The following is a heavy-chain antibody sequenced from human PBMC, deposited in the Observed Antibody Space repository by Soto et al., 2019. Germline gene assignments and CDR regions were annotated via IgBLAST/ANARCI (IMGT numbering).Heavy chain of an antibody. J-gene: IGHJ6*02. V-gene: IGHV1-69*06. D-gene: IGHD4-17*01. Sequence: QVQLVQSGAEVKKPGSSVKVSCKASGGTFSSYAISWVRQAPGQGLEWMGGIIPIFGTANYAQKFQGRVTITADKSTSTAYVELSSLRSEDTAVYYCARASTVVTPGQYYYYYGMDVWGQGTTVTVSS. CDR2: IIPIFGTA. CDR3: ARASTVVTPGQYYYYYGMDV. CDR1: GGTFSSYA.